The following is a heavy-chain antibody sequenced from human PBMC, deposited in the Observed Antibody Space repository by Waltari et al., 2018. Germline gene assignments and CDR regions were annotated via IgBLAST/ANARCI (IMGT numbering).Heavy chain of an antibody. J-gene: IGHJ4*02. D-gene: IGHD6-19*01. CDR1: AFPPHCYE. CDR2: NSIDGGND. V-gene: IGHV3-30*09. CDR3: AARVSRRLCYSPQCLVDS. Sequence: QAQLVESGGDVVKPGGSLRLSCGGSAFPPHCYEIHWFRPAPGQAPGKGLEWVAVNSIDGGNDIYADSVRGRFAVSRNASTRTVYLQMDGLRKEDTGLYYCAARVSRRLCYSPQCLVDSWGQGTLVTVSS.